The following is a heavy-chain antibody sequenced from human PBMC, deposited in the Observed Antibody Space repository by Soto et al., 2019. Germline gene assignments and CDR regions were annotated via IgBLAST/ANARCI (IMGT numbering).Heavy chain of an antibody. J-gene: IGHJ3*02. Sequence: EVQLLESGGGLVQPGGSLRLSCAASGFTFSSYAMSWVRQAPGKGLEWVSAISGSGGSTYYADSVKGRFTISRDNSKNTLYLQMNSLRAEDTAVYYCAKDADGSSKMYYYDSSLGAFDIWGQGTMVTVSS. V-gene: IGHV3-23*01. CDR3: AKDADGSSKMYYYDSSLGAFDI. D-gene: IGHD3-22*01. CDR2: ISGSGGST. CDR1: GFTFSSYA.